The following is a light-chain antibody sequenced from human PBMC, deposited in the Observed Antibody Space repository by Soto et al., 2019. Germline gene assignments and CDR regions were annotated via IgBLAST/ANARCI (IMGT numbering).Light chain of an antibody. CDR1: QSVSSSF. V-gene: IGKV3-20*01. CDR2: GAS. CDR3: QQYGSSLIA. J-gene: IGKJ5*01. Sequence: VLTQSPGTLSLSPVESATLSFRASQSVSSSFLAWYQQKPGQAPRLLIYGASSRATGIPDRFSGSGSGTDFTLTISRLEPADFAVYYCQQYGSSLIAFGQGTRLEIK.